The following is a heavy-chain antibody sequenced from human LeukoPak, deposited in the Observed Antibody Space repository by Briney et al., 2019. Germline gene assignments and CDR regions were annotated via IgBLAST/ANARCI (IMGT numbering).Heavy chain of an antibody. D-gene: IGHD5-12*01. CDR3: AKTPSIVATTTFDY. CDR2: ISGSGGST. CDR1: GFTFSSYA. V-gene: IGHV3-23*01. J-gene: IGHJ4*02. Sequence: GGSLRLSCAASGFTFSSYAMSWVRQAPGKGLEWVSSISGSGGSTYYADSVKGRFTISRDNSKNTLYLQMNTLRAEDTAVYYCAKTPSIVATTTFDYWGQGTLVTVSS.